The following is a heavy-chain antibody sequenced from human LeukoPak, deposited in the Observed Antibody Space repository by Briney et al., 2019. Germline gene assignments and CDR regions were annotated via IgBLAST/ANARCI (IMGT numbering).Heavy chain of an antibody. D-gene: IGHD3-10*01. CDR2: ISSSSSTI. CDR3: ARDGRMVRGVIPFDY. Sequence: GSLRLSCAASGFTFSSYSMNWVRQAPGKGLEWVSYISSSSSTIYYADSVKGRFTISRDNAKNSLYLQMNSLRAEDTAVYYCARDGRMVRGVIPFDYWGQGTLVTVSS. J-gene: IGHJ4*02. CDR1: GFTFSSYS. V-gene: IGHV3-48*01.